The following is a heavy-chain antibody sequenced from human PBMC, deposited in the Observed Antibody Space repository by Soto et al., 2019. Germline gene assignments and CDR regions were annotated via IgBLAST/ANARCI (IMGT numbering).Heavy chain of an antibody. V-gene: IGHV4-31*03. D-gene: IGHD3-22*01. J-gene: IGHJ5*02. CDR2: IYYSGST. CDR1: GGSISSGGYY. CDR3: ARRKENYYDSSGYYRINGFDP. Sequence: SETLSLTCTVSGGSISSGGYYWSWIRQHPGKGLEWIGYIYYSGSTYYNPSLKSRVTISVDTSKNQFSLKLSSVTAADTAVYYCARRKENYYDSSGYYRINGFDPWGQGTLVTVSS.